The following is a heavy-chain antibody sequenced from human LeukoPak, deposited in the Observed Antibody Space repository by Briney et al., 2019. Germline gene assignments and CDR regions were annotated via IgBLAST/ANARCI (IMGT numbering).Heavy chain of an antibody. Sequence: GASVKVPCKASGYTFTSYGISWVRQAPGQGLEWMGWISAYNGNTNYAQKLQGRVTMTTDTSTGTAYMELRSLRSDDTSVYYCARDGYSGYDYYWGQGTLVTVSS. CDR2: ISAYNGNT. CDR3: ARDGYSGYDYY. V-gene: IGHV1-18*01. CDR1: GYTFTSYG. D-gene: IGHD5-12*01. J-gene: IGHJ4*02.